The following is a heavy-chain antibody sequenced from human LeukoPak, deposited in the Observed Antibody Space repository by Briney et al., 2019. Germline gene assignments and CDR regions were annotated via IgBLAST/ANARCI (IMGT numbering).Heavy chain of an antibody. Sequence: GGSLRLSCAASGFTFSSYGMHWVRQASGKGLEWVAFIRYDGSNKYYADSVKGRFTISRDNSKNTLYLQMNSLRAEDTAVYYCAKDDRYYDILTGYYRGWFDPWGRGTLVTVSS. J-gene: IGHJ5*02. CDR1: GFTFSSYG. CDR2: IRYDGSNK. D-gene: IGHD3-9*01. CDR3: AKDDRYYDILTGYYRGWFDP. V-gene: IGHV3-30*02.